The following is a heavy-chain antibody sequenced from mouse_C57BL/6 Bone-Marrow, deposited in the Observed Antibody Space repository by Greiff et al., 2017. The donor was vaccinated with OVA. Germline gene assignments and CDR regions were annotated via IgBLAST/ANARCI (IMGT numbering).Heavy chain of an antibody. J-gene: IGHJ3*01. CDR3: ASPKPSLTGPFAY. Sequence: VQRVESGPGLVQPSQSLSITCTVSGFSLTSYGVHWVRQSPGKGLEWLGVIWRGGSTDYNAAFMSRLSITKDNSKSQVFFKMNSLQADDTAIYYCASPKPSLTGPFAYWGQGTLVTVSA. CDR1: GFSLTSYG. CDR2: IWRGGST. D-gene: IGHD4-1*01. V-gene: IGHV2-5*01.